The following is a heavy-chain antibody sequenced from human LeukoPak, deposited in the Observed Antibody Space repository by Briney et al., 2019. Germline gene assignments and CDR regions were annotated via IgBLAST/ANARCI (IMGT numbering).Heavy chain of an antibody. V-gene: IGHV3-66*01. D-gene: IGHD3-16*01. CDR1: GFTVSKNY. J-gene: IGHJ4*02. CDR2: IYSGGST. Sequence: GGSLRLSCAASGFTVSKNYMKWVRQAPGEGVEWVSFIYSGGSTYYADSVKGRVTISRDNSKNTLYLQMNSLRAEDTAIYYCAREQTFPYFDSWGQGTLVSVSS. CDR3: AREQTFPYFDS.